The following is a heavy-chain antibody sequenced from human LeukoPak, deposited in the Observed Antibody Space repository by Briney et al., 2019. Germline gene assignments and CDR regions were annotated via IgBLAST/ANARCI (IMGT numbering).Heavy chain of an antibody. Sequence: PSETLSLTCTVSGGSISSYYWSWIRQPPGKGLEWIGYIYYSGSTNYNPSLKSRVTISVDTSKNQFSLKLSSVTAADTAVYYCARGYGGYYWFDPWGQGTLVTVSS. CDR1: GGSISSYY. J-gene: IGHJ5*02. V-gene: IGHV4-59*08. CDR3: ARGYGGYYWFDP. CDR2: IYYSGST. D-gene: IGHD4-23*01.